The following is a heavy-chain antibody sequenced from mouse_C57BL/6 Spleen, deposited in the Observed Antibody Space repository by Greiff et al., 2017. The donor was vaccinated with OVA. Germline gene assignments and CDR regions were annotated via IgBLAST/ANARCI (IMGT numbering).Heavy chain of an antibody. J-gene: IGHJ3*01. D-gene: IGHD2-4*01. V-gene: IGHV1-26*01. CDR2: INPNNGGT. Sequence: EVQLQQSGPELVKPGASVKISCKASGYTFTDYYMNWVKQSHGKSLEWIGDINPNNGGTSYNQKFKGKATLTVDKSSSTAYMELRSLTSEDSAVYYCARFGHDYDAWFAYWGQGTLVTVSA. CDR1: GYTFTDYY. CDR3: ARFGHDYDAWFAY.